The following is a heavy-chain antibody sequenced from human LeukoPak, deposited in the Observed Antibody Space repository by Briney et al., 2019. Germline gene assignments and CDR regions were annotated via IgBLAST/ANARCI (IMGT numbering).Heavy chain of an antibody. Sequence: SGGSLRLSCAASGFTFSSYAMHWVRQAPGKGLEWVAVISYDGSNKYYADSVKGRFTIPRDNSKNTLYLQMNSLRAEDTAVYYCARDPTRIVGAARFDYWGQGTLVTVSS. V-gene: IGHV3-30-3*01. D-gene: IGHD1-26*01. CDR2: ISYDGSNK. CDR3: ARDPTRIVGAARFDY. CDR1: GFTFSSYA. J-gene: IGHJ4*02.